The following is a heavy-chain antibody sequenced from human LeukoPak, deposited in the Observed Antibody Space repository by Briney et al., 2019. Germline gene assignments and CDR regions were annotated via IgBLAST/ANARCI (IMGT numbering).Heavy chain of an antibody. CDR1: RGSMSSGTYY. CDR3: ARVRSYYGSVTGKSYYFDY. V-gene: IGHV4-39*01. D-gene: IGHD3-10*01. Sequence: SETLSLTCTVSRGSMSSGTYYWGWIRQPPGKGLEWIASIRYLGSTFYNPSLQSRVTISVDTPKNQFSLKLSSVTAADTAVYYCARVRSYYGSVTGKSYYFDYWGQGTLVTVSS. J-gene: IGHJ4*02. CDR2: IRYLGST.